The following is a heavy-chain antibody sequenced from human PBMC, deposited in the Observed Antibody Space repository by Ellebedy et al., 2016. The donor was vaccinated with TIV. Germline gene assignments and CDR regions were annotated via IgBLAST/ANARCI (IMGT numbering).Heavy chain of an antibody. CDR2: IYYSGST. J-gene: IGHJ4*02. V-gene: IGHV4-39*07. CDR1: GGSINSYY. CDR3: ARVPLTTYYYDSSGYY. D-gene: IGHD3-22*01. Sequence: SETLSLTCTVSGGSINSYYWGWIRQPPGKGLEWIGSIYYSGSTYYNPSLKSRVTISVDTSKNQFSLKLSSVTAAETAVYYCARVPLTTYYYDSSGYYWGQGTLVTVSS.